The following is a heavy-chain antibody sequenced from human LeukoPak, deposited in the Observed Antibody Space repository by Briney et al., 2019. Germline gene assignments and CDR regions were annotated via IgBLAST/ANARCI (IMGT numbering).Heavy chain of an antibody. CDR3: TKESSPGDY. V-gene: IGHV3-30*02. D-gene: IGHD6-6*01. J-gene: IGHJ4*02. CDR1: GFTFSNNG. CDR2: IRYDGGEQ. Sequence: GGSLRLSCAASGFTFSNNGMHWVRQAPGKGLEWVAFIRYDGGEQYYADSVKGRFTISRDNSKNTLYLQLNSLRPEDTALYYCTKESSPGDYWGLGTLVTVSS.